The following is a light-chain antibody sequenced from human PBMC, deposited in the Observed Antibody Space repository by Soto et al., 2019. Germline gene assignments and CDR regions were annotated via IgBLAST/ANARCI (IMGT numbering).Light chain of an antibody. Sequence: EVVMTQSPATLSVSPGERATLSCRASQTIGSNLAWYQQKPGQPPRLLIYDASTRATDIPARFTGSGSGTEFTLTISSLQSADFAVYSCQQYNNWPPTWTFGQGTKVDIK. J-gene: IGKJ1*01. CDR2: DAS. CDR1: QTIGSN. CDR3: QQYNNWPPTWT. V-gene: IGKV3-15*01.